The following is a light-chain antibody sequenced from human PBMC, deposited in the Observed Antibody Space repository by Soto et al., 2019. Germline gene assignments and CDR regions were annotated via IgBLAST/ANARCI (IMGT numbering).Light chain of an antibody. V-gene: IGKV3-20*01. J-gene: IGKJ1*01. CDR1: QSVSSSH. CDR2: GTS. CDR3: QQYNNWPPWT. Sequence: EIVLTQSPGTLSLSPGERATLSCRASQSVSSSHLAWYQQKPGQAPRLLIYGTSSRATGIPDRFSGSGSGTEFTLTISSLQSEDFAVYYCQQYNNWPPWTFGQGTKVDI.